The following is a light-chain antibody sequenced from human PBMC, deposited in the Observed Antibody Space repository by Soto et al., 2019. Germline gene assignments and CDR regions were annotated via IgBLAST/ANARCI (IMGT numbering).Light chain of an antibody. Sequence: DVQMTQAPSSLSASVGDRVTITCRASQGISNYLAWYQQKPGKVPKLLIYAASILQSAVPSRFSGSGSGTYFTLTIRSLQPEDVATYYCQKSNSAPRTFGGGTNLEIK. V-gene: IGKV1-27*01. CDR3: QKSNSAPRT. CDR1: QGISNY. CDR2: AAS. J-gene: IGKJ4*01.